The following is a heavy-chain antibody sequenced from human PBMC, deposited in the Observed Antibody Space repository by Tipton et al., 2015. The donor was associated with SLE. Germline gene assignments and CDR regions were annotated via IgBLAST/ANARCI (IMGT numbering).Heavy chain of an antibody. J-gene: IGHJ3*02. V-gene: IGHV4-39*01. CDR2: IYYSGST. Sequence: TLSLTCTVSGGSISSSSYYWGWIRQPPGKGLEWIGRIYYSGSTYYNPSLKSRVTISVDTSKNQFSLKLSSVTAADTAVYYCARRITMVRGANDAFDIWGQGTMVTVSS. CDR3: ARRITMVRGANDAFDI. CDR1: GGSISSSSYY. D-gene: IGHD3-10*01.